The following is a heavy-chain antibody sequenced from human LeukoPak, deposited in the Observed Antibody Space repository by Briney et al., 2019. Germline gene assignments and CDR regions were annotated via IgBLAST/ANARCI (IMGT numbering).Heavy chain of an antibody. Sequence: ASVKVSCKASGYTFTSYAMHWVRQAPGQRLEWMGWINAGNGNTKYSQKFQGRVTITRDTSASTAYMELSSLRSEDTAVYYCARDLGTRWQHDYWGQGTLVTVSS. D-gene: IGHD4-23*01. CDR3: ARDLGTRWQHDY. J-gene: IGHJ4*02. CDR2: INAGNGNT. V-gene: IGHV1-3*01. CDR1: GYTFTSYA.